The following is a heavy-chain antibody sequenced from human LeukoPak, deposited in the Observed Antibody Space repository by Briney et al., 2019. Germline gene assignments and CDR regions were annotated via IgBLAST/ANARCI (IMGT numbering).Heavy chain of an antibody. Sequence: SETLSLTCTVSGGSISSYYWSWIRQPPGKGLEWIGDVFHSGSTNYNPSLKSRVTISVDTSKNQFSLKLTSVTAADTAVYYCARDSSGYYRIDYWGQGTLVTVSS. D-gene: IGHD3-22*01. CDR3: ARDSSGYYRIDY. J-gene: IGHJ4*02. V-gene: IGHV4-59*08. CDR1: GGSISSYY. CDR2: VFHSGST.